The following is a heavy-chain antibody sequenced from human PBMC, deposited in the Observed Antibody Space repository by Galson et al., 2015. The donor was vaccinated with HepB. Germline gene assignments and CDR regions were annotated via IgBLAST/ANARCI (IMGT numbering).Heavy chain of an antibody. Sequence: QSGAEVKKPGESLKISCKGSGYSFTSYWIGWVRQMPGKGLEWMGIIYPGDSDTRYSPSFQGQVTISADKSISTAYLQWSSLKASDTAMYYCARHGREPPSMVRGSYYGMDVWGQGTTVTVSS. CDR3: ARHGREPPSMVRGSYYGMDV. J-gene: IGHJ6*02. D-gene: IGHD3-10*01. CDR1: GYSFTSYW. CDR2: IYPGDSDT. V-gene: IGHV5-51*01.